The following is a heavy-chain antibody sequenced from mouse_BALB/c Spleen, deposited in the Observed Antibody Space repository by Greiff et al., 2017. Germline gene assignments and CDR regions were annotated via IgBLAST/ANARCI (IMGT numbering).Heavy chain of an antibody. J-gene: IGHJ2*01. CDR2: ISSGGSYT. V-gene: IGHV5-6*01. CDR1: GFTFSSYA. Sequence: EVQVVESGGDLVKPGGSLKLSCAASGFTFSSYAMSWVRQTPDKRLEWVATISSGGSYTYHPGSVKGRFTISRDTAKNTLYLQMSSLKSEDTAMCYSARSTAATYYFDDWGEGTTLTVSS. D-gene: IGHD1-2*01. CDR3: ARSTAATYYFDD.